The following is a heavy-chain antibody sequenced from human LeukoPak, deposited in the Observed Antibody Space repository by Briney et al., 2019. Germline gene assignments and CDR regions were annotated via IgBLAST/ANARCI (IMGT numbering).Heavy chain of an antibody. J-gene: IGHJ4*02. CDR1: GFTFSSSW. D-gene: IGHD3-10*01. V-gene: IGHV3-7*01. CDR2: IKQDGSDK. CDR3: ARHSSGSYYTY. Sequence: PGGSLRLSCAASGFTFSSSWMSWVRQAPGKGLEWVAHIKQDGSDKYYVDSAKGRFTISRDNAKNSLYLQLNSLRVEDTAMYYCARHSSGSYYTYWGQGTLVTVSS.